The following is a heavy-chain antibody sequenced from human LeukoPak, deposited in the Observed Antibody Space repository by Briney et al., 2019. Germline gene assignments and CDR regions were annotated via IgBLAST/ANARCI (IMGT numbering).Heavy chain of an antibody. Sequence: GGSLRLSCATSGFTFSIYAMTWVRQAPGKGLEWVSTISGSGGSTYYADSVKGRFTISRDNSKNTLYLQMNSLRAEDTAVYYCAELGITMIGGVWGKGTTVTISS. V-gene: IGHV3-23*01. CDR3: AELGITMIGGV. CDR1: GFTFSIYA. CDR2: ISGSGGST. J-gene: IGHJ6*04. D-gene: IGHD3-10*02.